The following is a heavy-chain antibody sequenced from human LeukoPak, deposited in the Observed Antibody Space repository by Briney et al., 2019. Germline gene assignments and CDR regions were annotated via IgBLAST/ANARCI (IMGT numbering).Heavy chain of an antibody. CDR3: ARVSRPYYYGSGSFDY. CDR2: INHSGST. CDR1: RGSFSGYY. J-gene: IGHJ4*02. V-gene: IGHV4-34*01. D-gene: IGHD3-10*01. Sequence: SETLSLTCAVYRGSFSGYYWSWIRQPPGKGLEWIGEINHSGSTNYNPSLKSRVTISVDTSKNQFSLKLSSVTAADTAVYYCARVSRPYYYGSGSFDYWGQGTLVTVSS.